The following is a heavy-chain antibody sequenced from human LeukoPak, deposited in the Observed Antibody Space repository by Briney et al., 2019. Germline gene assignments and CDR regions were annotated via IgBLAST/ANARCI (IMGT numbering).Heavy chain of an antibody. CDR3: AKEMGTTYYYYGMDV. D-gene: IGHD7-27*01. J-gene: IGHJ6*02. CDR2: ISYDGSNK. Sequence: GGSLRLSCAASGFTFSSYGMHGVRQAPGKGLEGVAVISYDGSNKYYADSVKGRFTISRDNSKNTLYLQMNSLRAEDTAVYYCAKEMGTTYYYYGMDVWGQGTTVTVSS. V-gene: IGHV3-30*18. CDR1: GFTFSSYG.